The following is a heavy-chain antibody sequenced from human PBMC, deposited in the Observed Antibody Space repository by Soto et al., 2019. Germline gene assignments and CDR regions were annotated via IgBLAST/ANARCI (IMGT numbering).Heavy chain of an antibody. J-gene: IGHJ5*02. CDR2: IIPIFGTA. D-gene: IGHD2-8*01. CDR3: ARDGYCTNGVCSNWFDP. V-gene: IGHV1-69*13. Sequence: GASVKVSCQASGGTFSSYAISWVRQAPGQGLEWMGGIIPIFGTANYAQKFQGRVTITADESTSTAYMELSSLRSEDTAVYYCARDGYCTNGVCSNWFDPWGQGTLVTVSS. CDR1: GGTFSSYA.